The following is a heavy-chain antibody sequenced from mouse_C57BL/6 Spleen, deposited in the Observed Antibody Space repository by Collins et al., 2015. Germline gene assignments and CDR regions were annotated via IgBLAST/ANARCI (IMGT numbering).Heavy chain of an antibody. V-gene: IGHV1-74*01. J-gene: IGHJ4*01. D-gene: IGHD1-1*01. Sequence: PSDSDTNYNQKFKDKATLTVDKSSSTAYMQLSSLTSEDSAVYYCAIFDYGSAMDYWGQGTSVTVSS. CDR3: AIFDYGSAMDY. CDR2: PSDSDT.